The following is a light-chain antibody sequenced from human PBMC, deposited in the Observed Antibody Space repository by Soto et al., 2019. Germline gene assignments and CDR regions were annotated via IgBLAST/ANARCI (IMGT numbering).Light chain of an antibody. CDR3: SSYTSTSSYV. CDR1: SSNIGVNT. J-gene: IGLJ1*01. V-gene: IGLV1-44*01. Sequence: QSVLTQPPSASATPGQGVTISCSGGSSNIGVNTVNWYQHLPGTAPKLLIHTNNRRPSGVPDRFSGSKSGTSASLAISGLQSEDEADYYCSSYTSTSSYVFATGTKSPS. CDR2: TNN.